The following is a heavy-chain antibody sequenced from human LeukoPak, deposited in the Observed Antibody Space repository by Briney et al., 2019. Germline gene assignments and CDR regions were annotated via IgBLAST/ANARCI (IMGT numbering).Heavy chain of an antibody. J-gene: IGHJ4*02. Sequence: GGSLRLSCAASGFHFSNYAMSWVRQAPGKGLEWVSNISGSGRGGATYYADSVKGRFTISRDNSKNTLYLQMNSLRAEDTAVYYCARDVDGDFTPYFDYWGQGTLVTVSS. CDR1: GFHFSNYA. D-gene: IGHD4-17*01. CDR2: ISGSGRGGAT. V-gene: IGHV3-23*01. CDR3: ARDVDGDFTPYFDY.